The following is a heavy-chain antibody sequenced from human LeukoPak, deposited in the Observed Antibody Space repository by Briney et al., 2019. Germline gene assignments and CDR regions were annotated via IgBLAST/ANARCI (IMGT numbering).Heavy chain of an antibody. CDR1: GVTFSSYA. V-gene: IGHV3-23*01. Sequence: GGSLRLSCAASGVTFSSYAMSWVRQAPGKGLEWVSGLSGSGDSTYYADSVKGRFTISRDNSKNTLYLQMNVLRAEDTAVYYCALTPGVAYYDSSGYSQLGSDYWGQGTLVTVSS. CDR3: ALTPGVAYYDSSGYSQLGSDY. D-gene: IGHD3-22*01. J-gene: IGHJ4*02. CDR2: LSGSGDST.